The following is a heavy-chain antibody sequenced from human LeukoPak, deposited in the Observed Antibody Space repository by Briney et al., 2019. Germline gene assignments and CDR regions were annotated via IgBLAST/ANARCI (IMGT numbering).Heavy chain of an antibody. CDR3: ARVNTWGLPDYFDY. V-gene: IGHV4-39*07. CDR2: IYYSGST. D-gene: IGHD3-16*01. Sequence: PSETLSLTCTVSGGSISSSSYYWGWIRQPPGKGLEWIGSIYYSGSTYYNPSLKSRVTISVDTSKNQFSLKLSSVTAADTAVYYCARVNTWGLPDYFDYWGQGTLVTVSS. J-gene: IGHJ4*02. CDR1: GGSISSSSYY.